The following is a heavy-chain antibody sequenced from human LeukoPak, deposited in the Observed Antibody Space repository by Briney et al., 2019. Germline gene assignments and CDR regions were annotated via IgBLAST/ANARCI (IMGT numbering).Heavy chain of an antibody. CDR2: IYYSGST. CDR3: ARSPMYSSGWYFDY. J-gene: IGHJ4*02. Sequence: SETLSLTCTVSGGSISGYYWSWIRQPPGKGLEWIGYIYYSGSTNYNPSLKSRVTISVDTSKNQFSLKLSSVTAADTAVYYCARSPMYSSGWYFDYWGQGTLVTVSS. CDR1: GGSISGYY. V-gene: IGHV4-59*08. D-gene: IGHD6-19*01.